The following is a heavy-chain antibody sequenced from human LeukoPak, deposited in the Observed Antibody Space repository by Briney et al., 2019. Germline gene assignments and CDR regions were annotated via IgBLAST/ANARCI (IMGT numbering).Heavy chain of an antibody. Sequence: GGSLRLSCAASGFTFSSYAMSWVRQAPGKGLEWVSAISGSGGSTYYADSVKGQFTISRDNSKNTLYLQMNSLRAEDTAVYYCAKDPRGDYGDYVDYFDYWGQGTLVTVSS. J-gene: IGHJ4*02. V-gene: IGHV3-23*01. CDR3: AKDPRGDYGDYVDYFDY. CDR2: ISGSGGST. CDR1: GFTFSSYA. D-gene: IGHD4-17*01.